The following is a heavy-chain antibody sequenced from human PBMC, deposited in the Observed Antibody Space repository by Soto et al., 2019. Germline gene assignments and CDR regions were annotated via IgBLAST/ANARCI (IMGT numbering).Heavy chain of an antibody. Sequence: TGGSLRLSCAASGFTFSSYSMNWVRQAPGKGLEWVSSISSSSSYIYYADSVKGRFTISRDNAKNSLYLQMNSLRAEDTAVYYCARDGRVVRSRTGTTRPAEYWGQGTLVTVSS. CDR3: ARDGRVVRSRTGTTRPAEY. CDR1: GFTFSSYS. V-gene: IGHV3-21*01. CDR2: ISSSSSYI. J-gene: IGHJ4*02. D-gene: IGHD1-7*01.